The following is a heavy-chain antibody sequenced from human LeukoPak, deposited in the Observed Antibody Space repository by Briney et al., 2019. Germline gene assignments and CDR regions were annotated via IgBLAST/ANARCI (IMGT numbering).Heavy chain of an antibody. CDR2: IYYSGST. Sequence: WESLSLTCTVSGGSITSYYWSWIRQPPGKGLEWIWYIYYSGSTNYTPSLKSRVTMSVDTSKNQFSLKLSSVTAADTAVYYCARDRYYDGSGSYYFDYWGQGTLVTVSS. V-gene: IGHV4-59*12. D-gene: IGHD3-10*01. CDR1: GGSITSYY. CDR3: ARDRYYDGSGSYYFDY. J-gene: IGHJ4*02.